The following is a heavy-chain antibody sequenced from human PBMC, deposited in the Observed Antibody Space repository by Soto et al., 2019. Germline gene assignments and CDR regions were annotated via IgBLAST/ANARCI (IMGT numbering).Heavy chain of an antibody. CDR1: GGSINNYY. V-gene: IGHV4-59*08. D-gene: IGHD2-15*01. CDR3: ARHIDLTSRRCSFDS. CDR2: ISSSGYT. J-gene: IGHJ4*02. Sequence: PSETLSLTCTVSGGSINNYYWSWIRQPPGKGLEWIGYISSSGYTNYNPSLRSRVTMSVDTSKNQFSLRLGSVTAADTAVYYCARHIDLTSRRCSFDSWGQGTLVTV.